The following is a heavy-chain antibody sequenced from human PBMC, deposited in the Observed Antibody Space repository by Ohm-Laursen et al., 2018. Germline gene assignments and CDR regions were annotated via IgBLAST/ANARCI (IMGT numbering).Heavy chain of an antibody. D-gene: IGHD6-19*01. CDR3: AKDGYSSGWNWFDP. J-gene: IGHJ5*02. CDR2: ISWNSGRI. Sequence: SLRLSCAASGFTFDDHAMHWVRQAPGKGLEWVSVISWNSGRIAYADSVKGRFTISRDNAKNSLYLQMNSLRVEDTALYYCAKDGYSSGWNWFDPWGQGILVTVSS. CDR1: GFTFDDHA. V-gene: IGHV3-9*01.